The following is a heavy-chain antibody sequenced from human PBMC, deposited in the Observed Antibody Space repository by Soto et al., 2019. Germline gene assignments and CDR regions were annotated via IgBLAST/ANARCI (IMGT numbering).Heavy chain of an antibody. J-gene: IGHJ6*02. D-gene: IGHD6-13*01. Sequence: GASVKVSCKASGGTFSSYAISWVRQAPGQGLEWMGGIIPIFGTANYAQKFQGRVTITADESTSTAYMELSSLRSEDTAVYYCARVDGSSWYEYYYYGMDVWGQGTTVTVSS. CDR3: ARVDGSSWYEYYYYGMDV. CDR1: GGTFSSYA. V-gene: IGHV1-69*13. CDR2: IIPIFGTA.